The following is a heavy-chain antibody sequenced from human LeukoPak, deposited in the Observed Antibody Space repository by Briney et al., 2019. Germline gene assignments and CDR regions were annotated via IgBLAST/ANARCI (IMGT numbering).Heavy chain of an antibody. CDR2: ITASGDST. CDR3: ASPWAAAGTIDY. Sequence: GGSLRLSCAGSGFPFSSYPISWVRQPPGKGLEWVSAITASGDSTYSADSVKGRFTISRDNSKNTLYLQMNSLRAEDTAVYYCASPWAAAGTIDYWGQGTLVTVSS. D-gene: IGHD6-13*01. CDR1: GFPFSSYP. V-gene: IGHV3-23*01. J-gene: IGHJ4*02.